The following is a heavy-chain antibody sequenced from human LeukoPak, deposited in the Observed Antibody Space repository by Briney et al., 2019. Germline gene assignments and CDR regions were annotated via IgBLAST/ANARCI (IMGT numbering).Heavy chain of an antibody. CDR3: TRTEYCSPTSCKYASF. J-gene: IGHJ3*01. D-gene: IGHD2-2*01. CDR1: GFIFSDYS. V-gene: IGHV3-21*01. CDR2: ISSSSSYT. Sequence: PGGSLRLSCAASGFIFSDYSLNWVRQAPGKGLEWVSSISSSSSYTKSADSVKGRFTISRDNAKNSLYLQMNSLRDEDTAVYYCTRTEYCSPTSCKYASFWGQGTMVTVSS.